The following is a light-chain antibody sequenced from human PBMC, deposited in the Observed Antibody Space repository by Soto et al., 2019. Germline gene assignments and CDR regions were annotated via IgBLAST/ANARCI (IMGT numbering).Light chain of an antibody. CDR1: SSNIGYNY. Sequence: QSVLTQPPSVSAAPGQRVTISCSGSSSNIGYNYVSWYQQLPGTAPKLLIYENNKRPSGIPDPSSGSKAGTSATLGITGLQTGDEADYYCGTWDSSLSVVFGGGTKLTVL. V-gene: IGLV1-51*02. J-gene: IGLJ2*01. CDR2: ENN. CDR3: GTWDSSLSVV.